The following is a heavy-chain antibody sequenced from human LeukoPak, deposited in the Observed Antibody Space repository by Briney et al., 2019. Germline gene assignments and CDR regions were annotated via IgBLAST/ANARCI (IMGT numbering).Heavy chain of an antibody. CDR1: GYTFAAYY. V-gene: IGHV1-2*02. D-gene: IGHD3-3*01. Sequence: ASVKVSCKASGYTFAAYYMYWVRQAPGQGLEWMGWINPNSGGTNYAQKFQGRATMTRDTSISTAYMELSRLRSDDTAVYYCARGTRVVVNYDFWSGQDDYWGQGTLVTVSS. CDR2: INPNSGGT. J-gene: IGHJ4*02. CDR3: ARGTRVVVNYDFWSGQDDY.